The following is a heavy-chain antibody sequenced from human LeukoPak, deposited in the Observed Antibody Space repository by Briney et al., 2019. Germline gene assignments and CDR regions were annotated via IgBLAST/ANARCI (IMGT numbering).Heavy chain of an antibody. D-gene: IGHD3-10*01. CDR2: ISAYNGNT. Sequence: ASVKVSCKTSGYTFTSYGFSWVRQAPGQGLEWMGWISAYNGNTNYAQELQGRVTMTTDTSTSTAYMELRSLRSNDTAGYYCARFRAGVGEPYGDYWGQGTLVTVSS. J-gene: IGHJ4*02. V-gene: IGHV1-18*01. CDR3: ARFRAGVGEPYGDY. CDR1: GYTFTSYG.